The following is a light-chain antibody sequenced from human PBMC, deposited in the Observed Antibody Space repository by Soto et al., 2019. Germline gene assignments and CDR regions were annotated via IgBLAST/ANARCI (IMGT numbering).Light chain of an antibody. CDR3: KQYNTYST. V-gene: IGKV3-15*01. CDR2: GAS. CDR1: QSVSSN. Sequence: IEMTQSPANLSVSPGERANLSCRASQSVSSNLVWYQQKPGQAPRLLIYGASTRVTGIPDRFSGSGSGTEFTLTISSLQPEDFATYYCKQYNTYSTVGKGNKVDIK. J-gene: IGKJ1*01.